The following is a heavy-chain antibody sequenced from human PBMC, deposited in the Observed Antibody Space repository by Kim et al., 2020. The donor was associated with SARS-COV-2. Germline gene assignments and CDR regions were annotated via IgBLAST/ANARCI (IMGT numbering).Heavy chain of an antibody. CDR1: GGSISSFY. Sequence: SETLSLTCAVSGGSISSFYFSWIRQPPGKGLEWIGYMYYSGITNYNPSLKSRVSMSVDTAKSQFSLKLSSVTAADTAVYYCARLYSSGAFDIWGQGTMVTVSS. CDR2: MYYSGIT. J-gene: IGHJ3*02. D-gene: IGHD6-6*01. CDR3: ARLYSSGAFDI. V-gene: IGHV4-59*08.